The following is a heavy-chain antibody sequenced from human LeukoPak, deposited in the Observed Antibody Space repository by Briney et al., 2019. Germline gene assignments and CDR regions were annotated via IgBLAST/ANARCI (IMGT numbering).Heavy chain of an antibody. CDR3: AQDYFGSIDD. CDR2: ISSDGSGT. Sequence: GGTLRLSRTPSGFALSVSWMHWVRQAPGTRLVWVSVISSDGSGTAYSDSDKGRFTISRADAKTTVYLRMNSLRADDTAMYYCAQDYFGSIDDWGQGTLVTVSS. V-gene: IGHV3-74*01. J-gene: IGHJ4*01. D-gene: IGHD2/OR15-2a*01. CDR1: GFALSVSW.